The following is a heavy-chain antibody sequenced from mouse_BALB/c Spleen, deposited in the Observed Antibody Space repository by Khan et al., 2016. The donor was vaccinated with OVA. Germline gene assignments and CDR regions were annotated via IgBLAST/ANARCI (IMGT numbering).Heavy chain of an antibody. V-gene: IGHV9-3-1*01. D-gene: IGHD4-1*02. CDR3: TRSNSYWYLDV. Sequence: QIQLVQSGPELKKPGETVKISCKASGYTFTNYGMNWVKQAPGKGLKWMGWINTYTGEPRYADDFKGRFAFSLDTSASTAYLQINNLTNEDTATXVCTRSNSYWYLDVWGAGTTVTVSS. CDR1: GYTFTNYG. CDR2: INTYTGEP. J-gene: IGHJ1*01.